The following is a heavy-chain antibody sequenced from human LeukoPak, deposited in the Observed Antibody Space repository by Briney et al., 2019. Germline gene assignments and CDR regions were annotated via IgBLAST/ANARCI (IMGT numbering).Heavy chain of an antibody. Sequence: GGSLRLSCAASGFIFSSNWMSWVRLAPGKGLEWVSSISSSSSYIYYADSVKGRFTISRDNAKNSLYLQMNSLRAEDTAVYYCARAAPNYGGNSWFDYWGQGTLVTVSS. CDR3: ARAAPNYGGNSWFDY. D-gene: IGHD4-23*01. J-gene: IGHJ4*02. V-gene: IGHV3-21*01. CDR2: ISSSSSYI. CDR1: GFIFSSNW.